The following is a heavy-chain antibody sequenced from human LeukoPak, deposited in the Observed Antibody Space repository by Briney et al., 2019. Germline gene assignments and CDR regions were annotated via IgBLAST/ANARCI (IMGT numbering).Heavy chain of an antibody. V-gene: IGHV4-39*01. CDR1: GGSISSSNFY. Sequence: PSETLSLTCTVSGGSISSSNFYWDWIRQSPGKGLEWIGNIYYGETTSYNPSFKSRVTISVDSSKNQSSLKVNSVTAADTAMYFCVRHYVLHIVGPSYWGQGILVTVSS. CDR2: IYYGETT. D-gene: IGHD1-26*01. J-gene: IGHJ4*02. CDR3: VRHYVLHIVGPSY.